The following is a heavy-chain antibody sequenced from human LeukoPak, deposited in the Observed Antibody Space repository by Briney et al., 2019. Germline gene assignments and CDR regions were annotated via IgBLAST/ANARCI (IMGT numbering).Heavy chain of an antibody. CDR3: ASLWFGEPPFDY. Sequence: PSETLSLTCTVSGYSISSGYYWSWIRQPPGKGLEWIGEINHSGSTNYNPSLKSRVTISVDTSKNQFSLKLSSVTAADTAVYYCASLWFGEPPFDYWGQGTLVTVSS. CDR2: INHSGST. J-gene: IGHJ4*02. CDR1: GYSISSGYY. D-gene: IGHD3-10*01. V-gene: IGHV4-38-2*02.